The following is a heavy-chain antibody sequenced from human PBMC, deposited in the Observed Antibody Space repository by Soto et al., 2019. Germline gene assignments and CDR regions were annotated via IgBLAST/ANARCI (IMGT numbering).Heavy chain of an antibody. CDR2: IYYSGST. Sequence: SETLSLTCTVSGGSISSYYWSWIRQPPGKGLEWIGYIYYSGSTNYNPSLKSRVTISVDTSKNQFSLKLSSVTAADTAVYYCARESVLPHSQFDYWGQGTLVTVSS. D-gene: IGHD3-10*01. V-gene: IGHV4-59*01. CDR3: ARESVLPHSQFDY. CDR1: GGSISSYY. J-gene: IGHJ4*02.